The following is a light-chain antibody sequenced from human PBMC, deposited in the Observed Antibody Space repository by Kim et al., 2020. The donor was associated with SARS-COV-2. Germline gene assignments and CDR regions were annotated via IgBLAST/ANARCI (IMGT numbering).Light chain of an antibody. J-gene: IGLJ1*01. CDR1: SLRSYY. V-gene: IGLV3-19*01. CDR3: NSRDSSGNHYV. Sequence: SSELTQDPAVSVALGQTVRITCQGDSLRSYYASWYQQKPGQAPVLVIYGKNNRPSGIPDRFSGPSSGNTASLTITGAQAEDEADYYCNSRDSSGNHYVFG. CDR2: GKN.